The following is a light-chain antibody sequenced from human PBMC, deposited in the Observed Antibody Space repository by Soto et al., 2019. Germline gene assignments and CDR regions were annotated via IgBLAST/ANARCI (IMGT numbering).Light chain of an antibody. V-gene: IGKV3D-15*01. CDR2: QTS. J-gene: IGKJ1*01. Sequence: EIVMTQSPATLSVSPGERATLSCRASQSISNNLAWYQQKPGQAPRLLIYQTSIRAAGIPARFSASGTRTDFTLTISGLQPDDFATYYCQQYNSFSWTFGQGTKVDIK. CDR1: QSISNN. CDR3: QQYNSFSWT.